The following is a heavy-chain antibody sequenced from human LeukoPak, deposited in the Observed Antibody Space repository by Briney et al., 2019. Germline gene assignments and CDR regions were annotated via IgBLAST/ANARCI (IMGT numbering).Heavy chain of an antibody. Sequence: GGSLRLSCAASGFTFSSYFMNWVRQAPGKGLEWGSYISSSTSTIYYADSVKGRFTISRDNAKNSLYLQMNSLRAEDTAVYYCARDEIAGNYYGMDVWGQGTTVTVSS. J-gene: IGHJ6*02. V-gene: IGHV3-48*01. CDR1: GFTFSSYF. CDR2: ISSSTSTI. CDR3: ARDEIAGNYYGMDV. D-gene: IGHD3-22*01.